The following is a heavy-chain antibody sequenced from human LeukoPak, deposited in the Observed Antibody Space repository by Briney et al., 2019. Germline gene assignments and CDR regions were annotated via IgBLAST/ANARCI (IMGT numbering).Heavy chain of an antibody. CDR1: GFTFRRCA. Sequence: GGSLRLSCAASGFTFRRCAMAWVRQAPGKGLEWVALISYDGSNKYYADSVKGRFTISRDNSKNTLYLQMNSLRAEDTGVYYCFSQLVHGFHHWGQGTLVTVSS. CDR3: FSQLVHGFHH. D-gene: IGHD6-6*01. J-gene: IGHJ4*02. V-gene: IGHV3-30*03. CDR2: ISYDGSNK.